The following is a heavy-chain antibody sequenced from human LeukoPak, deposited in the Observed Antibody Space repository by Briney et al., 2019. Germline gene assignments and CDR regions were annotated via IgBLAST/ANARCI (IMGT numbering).Heavy chain of an antibody. CDR1: GLTFSSSW. D-gene: IGHD5-18*01. Sequence: GGSLRLSCAVSGLTFSSSWMDWVRQAPGKGLEWVASINPDGNKKYSADSVKSRFTISRDNAENSLYLQVNSLRVEDTAFYYCARDLAYSRLDYWGQGMLVTVSS. J-gene: IGHJ4*02. CDR3: ARDLAYSRLDY. V-gene: IGHV3-7*01. CDR2: INPDGNKK.